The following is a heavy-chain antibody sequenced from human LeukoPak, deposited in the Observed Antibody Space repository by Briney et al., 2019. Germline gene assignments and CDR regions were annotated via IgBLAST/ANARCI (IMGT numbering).Heavy chain of an antibody. CDR2: IYTSGSI. D-gene: IGHD3-10*01. CDR1: GGSISSYY. CDR3: ARDSGTTGEVKFAP. V-gene: IGHV4-4*07. Sequence: PSETLSLTCTVSGGSISSYYWSWIRQPAGKGLEWIGRIYTSGSITYNPSLKSRVSMSVDTSKNQFSLKLSSVTAADTAVYYCARDSGTTGEVKFAPWGQGTLVTVSS. J-gene: IGHJ5*02.